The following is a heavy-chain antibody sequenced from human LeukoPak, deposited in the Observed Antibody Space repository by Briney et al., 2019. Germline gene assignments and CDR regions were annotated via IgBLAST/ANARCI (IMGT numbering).Heavy chain of an antibody. CDR1: GGSISSYY. V-gene: IGHV4-4*09. D-gene: IGHD2-15*01. CDR3: ARHAKYCSGGSCYLSL. Sequence: SETLSLTCTVSGGSISSYYWSWIRQPPGKGLEWIGYIYTSGSTNYNPSLKSRVTISVDTSKNQFSLKLSSVTAADTAVYYCARHAKYCSGGSCYLSLWGQGTLVTVSS. CDR2: IYTSGST. J-gene: IGHJ4*02.